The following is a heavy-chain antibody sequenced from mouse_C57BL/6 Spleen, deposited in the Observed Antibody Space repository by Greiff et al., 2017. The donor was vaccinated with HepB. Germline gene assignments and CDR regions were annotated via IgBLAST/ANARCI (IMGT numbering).Heavy chain of an antibody. Sequence: QVQLQQPGTELVKPGASVKLSCKASGYTFTSYWMHWVKQRPGQGLEWIGNINPSNGGTNYNEKFKSKATLSVDKSSSTAYMQLSRLTSEDSAVYYCAREGFYYYGSSSDYWGQGTTLTVSS. D-gene: IGHD1-1*01. V-gene: IGHV1-53*01. CDR1: GYTFTSYW. J-gene: IGHJ2*01. CDR2: INPSNGGT. CDR3: AREGFYYYGSSSDY.